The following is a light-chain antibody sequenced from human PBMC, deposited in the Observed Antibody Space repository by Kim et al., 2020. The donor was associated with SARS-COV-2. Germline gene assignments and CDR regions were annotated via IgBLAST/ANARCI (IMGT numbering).Light chain of an antibody. CDR1: QSIAKY. V-gene: IGKV1-39*01. CDR2: AAS. J-gene: IGKJ2*01. CDR3: QQSHTTPYT. Sequence: DIQMTQSPSSLSASLGDTVTISCRTSQSIAKYLNWYQHKPGKAPSLLMFAASTLHGGVPSRFRGTGSGTEFTLTISSLQPEDFATYYCQQSHTTPYTFGQGTKLEI.